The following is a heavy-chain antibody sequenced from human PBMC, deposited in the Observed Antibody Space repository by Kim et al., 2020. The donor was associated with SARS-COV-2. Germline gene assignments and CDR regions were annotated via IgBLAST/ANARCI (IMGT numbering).Heavy chain of an antibody. V-gene: IGHV3-21*01. CDR2: ISSSSSYI. CDR3: ARGGSNALARYYFDY. Sequence: GGSLRLSCAASGFTFSSYSMNWVRQAPGKGLEWVSSISSSSSYIYYADSVKGRFTISRDNAKNSLYLQMNSLRAEDTAVYYCARGGSNALARYYFDYWGQGTLVTVSS. D-gene: IGHD4-4*01. J-gene: IGHJ4*02. CDR1: GFTFSSYS.